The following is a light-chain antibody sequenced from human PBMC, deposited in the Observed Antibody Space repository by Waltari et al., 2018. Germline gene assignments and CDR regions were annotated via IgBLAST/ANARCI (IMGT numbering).Light chain of an antibody. CDR1: CLRSYH. CDR3: HSRDASGVGGS. J-gene: IGLJ2*01. V-gene: IGLV3-19*01. Sequence: SPDLTQDSAVSVAMGQTVSITCQGHCLRSYHASWYQQRPGQAPRVVMYDKNNRASGVPDRFSGSSSQNTASLTITGAQAEDEASYYCHSRDASGVGGSFGGGTKLTDL. CDR2: DKN.